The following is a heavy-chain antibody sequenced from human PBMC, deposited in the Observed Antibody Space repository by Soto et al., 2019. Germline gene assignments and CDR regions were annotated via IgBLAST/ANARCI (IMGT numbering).Heavy chain of an antibody. V-gene: IGHV1-69*13. CDR1: GGTFSSYA. CDR3: ARDCSSTSCYTDYYYYGMDV. Sequence: SGKVSCKASGGTFSSYAISWVRQAPGQGLEWMGGIIPIFGTANYAQKFQGRVTITADESTSTAYMELSSLRSEDTAVYYCARDCSSTSCYTDYYYYGMDVWRQVPTVPAPS. J-gene: IGHJ6*02. D-gene: IGHD2-2*02. CDR2: IIPIFGTA.